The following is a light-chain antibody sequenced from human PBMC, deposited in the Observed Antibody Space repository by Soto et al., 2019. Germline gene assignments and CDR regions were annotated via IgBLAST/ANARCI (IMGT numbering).Light chain of an antibody. CDR2: DVY. CDR1: SSDVGAYNL. Sequence: QSVLTQPASVSGSPEQSITISCTGTSSDVGAYNLVSWYQQHPGKAPKLIIYDVYKRPSGVPDRFSASKSDNTASLTISGLQAEDEADYYCCSYAGTYTWVFGGGTKLTVL. CDR3: CSYAGTYTWV. J-gene: IGLJ3*02. V-gene: IGLV2-11*01.